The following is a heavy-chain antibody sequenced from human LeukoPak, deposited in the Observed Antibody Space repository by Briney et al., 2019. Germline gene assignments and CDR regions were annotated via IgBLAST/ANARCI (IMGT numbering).Heavy chain of an antibody. CDR2: IDYSGST. V-gene: IGHV4-39*01. J-gene: IGHJ6*02. D-gene: IGHD3-22*01. Sequence: SETLSLTCTVSGASISSSSYYWGWLRQPPGKGLEWIGSIDYSGSTYYNPSLKSRVTISVDTSKNQFSLKLSSVTAADTAVYYCARRSIITMIVSLYGMDVWGQGTTVTVSS. CDR1: GASISSSSYY. CDR3: ARRSIITMIVSLYGMDV.